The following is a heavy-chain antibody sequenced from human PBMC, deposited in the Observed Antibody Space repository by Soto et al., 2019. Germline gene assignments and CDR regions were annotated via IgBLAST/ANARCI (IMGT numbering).Heavy chain of an antibody. CDR3: ARAYEVVVTAILRWGRLDAFDI. V-gene: IGHV4-31*03. CDR2: TYYSGST. CDR1: GGSISSCGYY. J-gene: IGHJ3*02. Sequence: QVQLQESGPGLVKPSQTLSLTCTVSGGSISSCGYYWSWLRQHPGKGLEGSGYTYYSGSTYYNPSPKSRVTISVDTSTNKLPLKLSYVTAADTAVYCSARAYEVVVTAILRWGRLDAFDIWGQGTMVTVSS. D-gene: IGHD2-21*02.